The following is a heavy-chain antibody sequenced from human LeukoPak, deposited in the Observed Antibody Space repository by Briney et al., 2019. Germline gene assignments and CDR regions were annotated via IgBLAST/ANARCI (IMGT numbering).Heavy chain of an antibody. CDR3: ARGGFYGWGNYNY. CDR1: GFTFSSYW. CDR2: INSDGSRT. Sequence: PGGSLRLSCAASGFTFSSYWMHWVRQAPGKGLVWVSRINSDGSRTNYADSVKGRFTISRDSAKITLYLQMNSLRAEDTAVYYCARGGFYGWGNYNYWGQGTLVTVSS. J-gene: IGHJ4*02. D-gene: IGHD3-10*01. V-gene: IGHV3-74*01.